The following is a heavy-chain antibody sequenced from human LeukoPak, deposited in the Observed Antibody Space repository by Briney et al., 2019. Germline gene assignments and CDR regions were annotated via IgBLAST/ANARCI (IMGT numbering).Heavy chain of an antibody. J-gene: IGHJ4*02. CDR1: RFTFNSYA. D-gene: IGHD3-22*01. CDR2: ISGSGGST. CDR3: ANDSLYYYDSSGYYPDS. Sequence: GGSLRLSCAASRFTFNSYAMSWVRQAPGKGLDGVSSISGSGGSTYYADSVKARFTIYRENSKNSLYMQMNSLRAEETAVYYCANDSLYYYDSSGYYPDSWGQGTLVTVSS. V-gene: IGHV3-23*01.